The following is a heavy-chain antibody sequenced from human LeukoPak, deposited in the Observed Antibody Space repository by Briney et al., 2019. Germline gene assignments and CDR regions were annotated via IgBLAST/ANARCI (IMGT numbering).Heavy chain of an antibody. D-gene: IGHD6-19*01. CDR2: FDPEDGKI. Sequence: ASVKVSCKVSGDTLSELSMHWVRQAPEKGLEWMGSFDPEDGKIIYAQKFQGRVTLTEDTSTDTAYMELSGLRSEDTAVYYCARVLAVAWFDPWGQGTLVTVSS. J-gene: IGHJ5*02. V-gene: IGHV1-24*01. CDR1: GDTLSELS. CDR3: ARVLAVAWFDP.